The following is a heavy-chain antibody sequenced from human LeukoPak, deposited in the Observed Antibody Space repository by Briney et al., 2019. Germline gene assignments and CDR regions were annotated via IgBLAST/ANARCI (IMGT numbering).Heavy chain of an antibody. Sequence: GGSLRLSCAASGFTFSSYEMNWVRQAPGKGLEWVSYISSSGSTIYYADSAKGRFTISRDNAKNSLYLQMNSLRAEDTALYYCARDQEVGATTGDYFDYWGQGTLVTVSS. J-gene: IGHJ4*02. D-gene: IGHD1-26*01. CDR3: ARDQEVGATTGDYFDY. CDR2: ISSSGSTI. CDR1: GFTFSSYE. V-gene: IGHV3-48*03.